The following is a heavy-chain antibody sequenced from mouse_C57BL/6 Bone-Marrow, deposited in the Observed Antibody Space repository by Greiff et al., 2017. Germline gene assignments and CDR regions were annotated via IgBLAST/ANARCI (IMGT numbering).Heavy chain of an antibody. V-gene: IGHV1-69*01. Sequence: QVQLQQPGAELVMPGASVKLSCKASGYPFTSYWMHWVQQRPGQGLEWIGEIDPSDSYTNYNQKFKGKSTLTVDKSSSTAYMQLSSLTSEDSAVYYCARGSGDDYWGQGTTLTVSS. CDR3: ARGSGDDY. D-gene: IGHD3-2*02. CDR2: IDPSDSYT. J-gene: IGHJ2*01. CDR1: GYPFTSYW.